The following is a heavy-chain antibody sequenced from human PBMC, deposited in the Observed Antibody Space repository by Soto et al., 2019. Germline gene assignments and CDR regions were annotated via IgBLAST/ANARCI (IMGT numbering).Heavy chain of an antibody. D-gene: IGHD2-2*01. J-gene: IGHJ5*02. CDR3: ARDLYSSSWFWFDP. CDR1: GYNFTQYR. Sequence: QVQLVQSGADVKKPGASVKISCKASGYNFTQYRIHWVRQAPGQRLEWMGWITAGDAKTEYSQKCQGRLTISRDISATTVSLDLDSLRSEDTAVYYCARDLYSSSWFWFDPWGRGTQVIVTS. V-gene: IGHV1-3*01. CDR2: ITAGDAKT.